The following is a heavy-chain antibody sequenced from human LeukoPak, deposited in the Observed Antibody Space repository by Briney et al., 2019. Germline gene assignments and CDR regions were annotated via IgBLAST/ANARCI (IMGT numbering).Heavy chain of an antibody. V-gene: IGHV3-53*01. CDR1: GFTVSSNY. Sequence: GGSLRLSCAASGFTVSSNYMSWVRQAPGKGLEWVSVIYSGGSTYYADSVKGRFNISRDNSKNTLYLQMNSLRAEDTAVYYCARGGLLLQYYFDYWGQGTLVTVSS. CDR3: ARGGLLLQYYFDY. D-gene: IGHD3-22*01. J-gene: IGHJ4*02. CDR2: IYSGGST.